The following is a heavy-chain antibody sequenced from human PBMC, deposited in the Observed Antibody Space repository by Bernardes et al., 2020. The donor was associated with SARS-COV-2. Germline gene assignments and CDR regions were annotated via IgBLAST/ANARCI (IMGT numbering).Heavy chain of an antibody. V-gene: IGHV1-18*01. CDR3: ARESSIAVAGDFDY. Sequence: ASVKVSCKASGYTFTSYGISWVRQAPGQGLEWKGCISASNDNTNYAQNLPGRVTMTTDTSTSTADMELRSLRSDDTAVYYCARESSIAVAGDFDYWGQGTLVNVAS. D-gene: IGHD6-19*01. CDR1: GYTFTSYG. CDR2: ISASNDNT. J-gene: IGHJ4*01.